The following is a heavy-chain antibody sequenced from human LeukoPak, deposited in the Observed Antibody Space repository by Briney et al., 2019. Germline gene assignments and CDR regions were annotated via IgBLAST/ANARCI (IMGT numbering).Heavy chain of an antibody. V-gene: IGHV1-2*02. D-gene: IGHD4-11*01. CDR1: GYTFTGYY. CDR3: ARPPTTVTEGNHFDY. Sequence: ASVKDSCKASGYTFTGYYMHWVRQAPGQGLEWMGWINPNSGGTNYAQKFQGRVTMTRDTSISTAYMELSRLRSDDTAVYYCARPPTTVTEGNHFDYWGQGTLVTVSS. J-gene: IGHJ4*02. CDR2: INPNSGGT.